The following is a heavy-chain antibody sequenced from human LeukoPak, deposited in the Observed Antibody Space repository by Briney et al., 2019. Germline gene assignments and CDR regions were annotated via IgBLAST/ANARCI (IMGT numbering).Heavy chain of an antibody. V-gene: IGHV3-30-3*01. CDR3: AREWEQQLVGSPYYYYYGMDV. CDR2: ISYDGSNK. CDR1: GFTFSSYA. J-gene: IGHJ6*02. Sequence: GGSLRLSCAASGFTFSSYAMHWVRQAPGKGLEWVAVISYDGSNKYYADSVKGRFTISRDNSKNTLYLQMNSLRAEDTAVYYCAREWEQQLVGSPYYYYYGMDVWGQGTTVTVSS. D-gene: IGHD6-13*01.